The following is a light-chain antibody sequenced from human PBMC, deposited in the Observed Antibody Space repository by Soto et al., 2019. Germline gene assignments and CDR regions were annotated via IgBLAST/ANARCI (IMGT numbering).Light chain of an antibody. CDR3: LSFDSSLSVV. J-gene: IGLJ2*01. Sequence: QSVLTQPPSVSGAPGQRVTISCTGSSSNIGAGYDVHWYQQLPGRATKLLIYGNTNRPAGVPDRFSGSKSGTSASLAITGLQAEDEAVYYCLSFDSSLSVVFGGGTKVTVL. CDR2: GNT. CDR1: SSNIGAGYD. V-gene: IGLV1-40*01.